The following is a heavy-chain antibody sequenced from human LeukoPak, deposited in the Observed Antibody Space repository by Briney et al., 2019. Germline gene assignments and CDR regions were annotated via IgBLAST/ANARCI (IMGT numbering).Heavy chain of an antibody. CDR1: GYTFTSYY. D-gene: IGHD4-17*01. CDR3: ARGGITVTRGFLLVY. CDR2: INPSGGST. V-gene: IGHV1-46*01. Sequence: ASVKVSCKASGYTFTSYYMHWVRQAPGQGLEWMGIINPSGGSTNYAQKFQGRVTMTRDTSTSTVYMELSSLRSEDTAVYYCARGGITVTRGFLLVYWGQGTLVTVSS. J-gene: IGHJ4*02.